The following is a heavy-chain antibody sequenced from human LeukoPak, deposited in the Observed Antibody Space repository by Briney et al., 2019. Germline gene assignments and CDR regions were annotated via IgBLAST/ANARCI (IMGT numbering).Heavy chain of an antibody. CDR1: GGSFSGYD. CDR2: INHSGST. CDR3: ARGRGVDTDFYYYGMDV. Sequence: SETLSLTCAVYGGSFSGYDWSWIRQPPGKGLEWIGKINHSGSTNYNPSLKSRVTISVDTSKNQFSLKLSSVTAADTAVYYCARGRGVDTDFYYYGMDVWGQGTTVTVSS. V-gene: IGHV4-34*01. D-gene: IGHD5-18*01. J-gene: IGHJ6*02.